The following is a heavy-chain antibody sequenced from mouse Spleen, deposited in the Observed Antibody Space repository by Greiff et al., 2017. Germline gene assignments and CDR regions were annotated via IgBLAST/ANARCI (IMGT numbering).Heavy chain of an antibody. Sequence: EVQLQQSGAELVRPGASVKLSCTASGFNIKDDYMHWVKQRPEQGLEWIGWIDPENGDTEYASKFQGKATITADTSSNTAYLQLSSLTSEDTAVYYCTTWDYGYDVAWFAYWGQGTLVTVSA. J-gene: IGHJ3*01. CDR2: IDPENGDT. CDR1: GFNIKDDY. CDR3: TTWDYGYDVAWFAY. V-gene: IGHV14-4*01. D-gene: IGHD2-2*01.